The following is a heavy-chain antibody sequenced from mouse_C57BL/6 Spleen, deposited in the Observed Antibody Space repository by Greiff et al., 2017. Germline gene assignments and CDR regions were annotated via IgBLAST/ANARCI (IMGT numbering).Heavy chain of an antibody. J-gene: IGHJ4*01. Sequence: VKLQESGAELARPGASVKLSCKASGYTFTSYGISWVKQRTGQGLEWIGEIYPRSGNTYYNEKFKGKATLTADKSSSTAYMELRSLTSEDSAVYFCARVGDYYGSSYAMDYWGQGTSGTVSA. CDR3: ARVGDYYGSSYAMDY. D-gene: IGHD1-1*01. V-gene: IGHV1-81*01. CDR1: GYTFTSYG. CDR2: IYPRSGNT.